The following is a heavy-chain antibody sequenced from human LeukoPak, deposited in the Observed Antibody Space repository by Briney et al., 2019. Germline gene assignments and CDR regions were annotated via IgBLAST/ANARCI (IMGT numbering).Heavy chain of an antibody. Sequence: GGSLRLSCAASGFTFSSYAMHWVRQAPGKGLEWVAVISYDGSNKYYADSVKGRFTISRDNSENTLYLQMNSLRAEDTAVYYCARDSSYGAYDYWGQGTLVTVSS. CDR2: ISYDGSNK. CDR1: GFTFSSYA. D-gene: IGHD4-17*01. V-gene: IGHV3-30*04. J-gene: IGHJ4*02. CDR3: ARDSSYGAYDY.